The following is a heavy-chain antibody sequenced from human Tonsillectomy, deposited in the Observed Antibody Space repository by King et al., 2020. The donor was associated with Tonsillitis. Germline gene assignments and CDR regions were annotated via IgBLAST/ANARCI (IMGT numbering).Heavy chain of an antibody. Sequence: VQLQESGPGLVKPSETLSLTCTVSGDSISSSSYYWGWIRQPPGKWLEWIGSIYYSGSTYYNPSLKSRVTISVDTSKNQFSLKLSSVTAADTAVYYCARRITNGNYSPTFVDYWGQGTLVTVSS. CDR2: IYYSGST. D-gene: IGHD3-3*01. CDR1: GDSISSSSYY. V-gene: IGHV4-39*01. CDR3: ARRITNGNYSPTFVDY. J-gene: IGHJ4*02.